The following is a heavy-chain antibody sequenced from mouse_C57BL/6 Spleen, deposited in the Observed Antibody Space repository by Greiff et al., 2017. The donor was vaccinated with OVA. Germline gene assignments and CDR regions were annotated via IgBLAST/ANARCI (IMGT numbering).Heavy chain of an antibody. J-gene: IGHJ3*01. CDR3: AREGFYY. V-gene: IGHV5-4*01. Sequence: VQRVESGGGLVKPGGSLKLSCAASGFTFSSYAMSWVRQTPEKRLEWVATISDGGSYTYYPDNVKGRFTISRDNAKNNLYLQMSHLKSEDTAMYYCAREGFYYWGQGTLVTVSA. CDR1: GFTFSSYA. CDR2: ISDGGSYT.